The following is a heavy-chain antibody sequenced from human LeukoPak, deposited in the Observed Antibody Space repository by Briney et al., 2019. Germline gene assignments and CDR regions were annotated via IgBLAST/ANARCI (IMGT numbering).Heavy chain of an antibody. CDR1: GYTFTGYY. D-gene: IGHD3-3*01. Sequence: ASVKVSCKASGYTFTGYYMHWVRQAPGQGLEWMGWINPNSGGTNYAQKFQGRVTMTRDTSISTAYMELSRLRSDDTALYYCARQDFWSGYRLFDYWGQGTLVTVSS. CDR3: ARQDFWSGYRLFDY. V-gene: IGHV1-2*02. J-gene: IGHJ4*02. CDR2: INPNSGGT.